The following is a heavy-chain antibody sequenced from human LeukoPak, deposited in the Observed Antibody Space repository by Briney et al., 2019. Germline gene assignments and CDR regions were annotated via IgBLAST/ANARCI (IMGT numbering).Heavy chain of an antibody. J-gene: IGHJ4*02. D-gene: IGHD2/OR15-2a*01. V-gene: IGHV4-61*02. CDR1: GASISSNSYY. CDR3: ARDVPGSMGFDY. Sequence: TSQTLSLTCTVSGASISSNSYYWSWIRQPAGKGLEWIGRIYSSGSTNYNPSLKSRVSISMDTSRTQFSLNLSSVTAADTAVYYCARDVPGSMGFDYWGQGTLVTVSS. CDR2: IYSSGST.